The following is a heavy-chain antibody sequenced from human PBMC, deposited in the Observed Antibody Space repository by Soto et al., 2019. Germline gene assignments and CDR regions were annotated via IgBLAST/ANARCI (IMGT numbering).Heavy chain of an antibody. J-gene: IGHJ4*02. D-gene: IGHD3-22*01. CDR2: IYYSGST. CDR3: ARSLYYYDSSGYYAYYFDY. V-gene: IGHV4-59*01. CDR1: GGSISSYY. Sequence: SETLSLTCTVSGGSISSYYWSWIRQPPGKGLEWIGYIYYSGSTNYNPSLKSRATISVDTSKNQFSLKLSSVTAADTAVYYCARSLYYYDSSGYYAYYFDYWGQGTLVTVSS.